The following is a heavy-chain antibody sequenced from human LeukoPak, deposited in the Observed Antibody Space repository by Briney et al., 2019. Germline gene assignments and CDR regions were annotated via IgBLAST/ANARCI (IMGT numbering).Heavy chain of an antibody. Sequence: SETLSLTCTVSGGSISSSSYYWGWIRQPPGKGLEWIGSSYYSGSTYYNPYLKSRVTISVDTSKNQFSLKLSSVTAADTAVYYCARETYYYDSSGYIDAFDIWGQGTMVTVSS. CDR2: SYYSGST. V-gene: IGHV4-39*01. J-gene: IGHJ3*02. D-gene: IGHD3-22*01. CDR3: ARETYYYDSSGYIDAFDI. CDR1: GGSISSSSYY.